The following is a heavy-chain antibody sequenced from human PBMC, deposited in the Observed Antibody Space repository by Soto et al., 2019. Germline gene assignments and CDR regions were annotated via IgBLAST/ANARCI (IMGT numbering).Heavy chain of an antibody. J-gene: IGHJ5*02. D-gene: IGHD5-18*01. CDR2: ITVGNGNT. CDR1: GYTFTDYA. V-gene: IGHV1-3*01. CDR3: AREGGYTYGYWFDP. Sequence: QVQLVQSGAEVKKPGASVKVSCKASGYTFTDYAIHWVRQAPGQRLEWMGWITVGNGNTKYSQKFQGRIAITRDTSASTAYMELRSLRSEDTAGYYCAREGGYTYGYWFDPWGQGTLVTVSS.